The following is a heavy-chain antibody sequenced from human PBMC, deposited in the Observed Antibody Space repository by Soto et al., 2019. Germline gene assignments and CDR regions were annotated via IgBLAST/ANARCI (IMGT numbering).Heavy chain of an antibody. Sequence: SLRLSCAASGFTFSSYGMHWVRQAPGKGLKWVAVIWYDGSNKYYADSVKGRFTISRDNSKNTLYLQMNSLRAEDTAVYYCARGYYGSGSYNYYYYYMDVWGKGTTVTVSS. CDR1: GFTFSSYG. V-gene: IGHV3-33*01. D-gene: IGHD3-10*01. CDR2: IWYDGSNK. CDR3: ARGYYGSGSYNYYYYYMDV. J-gene: IGHJ6*03.